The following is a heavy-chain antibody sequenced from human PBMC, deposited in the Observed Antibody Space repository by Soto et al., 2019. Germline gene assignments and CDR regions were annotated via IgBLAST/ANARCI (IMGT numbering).Heavy chain of an antibody. V-gene: IGHV3-66*01. D-gene: IGHD1-7*01. J-gene: IGHJ4*02. CDR2: LYSGGST. CDR3: AREPRNRIAGSTTSEDY. CDR1: GFTVSSNY. Sequence: EVQLVESGGGLVQPGGSLRLSCAASGFTVSSNYMSWVSRAPGKGLECVSVLYSGGSTYYADSVKGRFTISRDSSKNTLYLHMNSLRAEDTAVYYCAREPRNRIAGSTTSEDYWGQGTLVTVSS.